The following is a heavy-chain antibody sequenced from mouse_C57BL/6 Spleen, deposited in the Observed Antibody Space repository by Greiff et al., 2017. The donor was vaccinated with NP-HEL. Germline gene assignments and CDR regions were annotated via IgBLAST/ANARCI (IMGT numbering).Heavy chain of an antibody. CDR2: IDPSDSYT. Sequence: QVQLQQSGAELVKPGASVKLSCKASGYTFTSYWMQWVKQRPGQGLEWIGEIDPSDSYTNYNQKFKGKATLTVDTSSSTAYMQLSSLTSEDSAVYYCASPNWDQGDYWGQGTTLTVSS. V-gene: IGHV1-50*01. CDR3: ASPNWDQGDY. J-gene: IGHJ2*01. D-gene: IGHD4-1*01. CDR1: GYTFTSYW.